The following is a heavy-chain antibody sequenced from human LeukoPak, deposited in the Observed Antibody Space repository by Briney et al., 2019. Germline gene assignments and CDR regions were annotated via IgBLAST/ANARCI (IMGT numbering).Heavy chain of an antibody. J-gene: IGHJ4*02. CDR2: ISDSGGRT. D-gene: IGHD3-22*01. V-gene: IGHV3-23*01. Sequence: GGSLRLSCAVSGITLSNYGMSWVRQAPGKGLEWVAGISDSGGRTNYADSVKGRFTISRDNPKNTLYVQMNSLRAEDTAVYFCAKRGVVIRVILVGFHKEAYYFDSWGQGALVTVCS. CDR1: GITLSNYG. CDR3: AKRGVVIRVILVGFHKEAYYFDS.